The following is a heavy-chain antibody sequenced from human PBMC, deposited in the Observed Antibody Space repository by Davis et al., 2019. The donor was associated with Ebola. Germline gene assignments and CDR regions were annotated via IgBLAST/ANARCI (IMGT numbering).Heavy chain of an antibody. Sequence: MPSETLSLTCAVYGGSFSGYYWSWIRQPPGKGLEWIGEINHSGSTNYNPSLTSRVTISVDTSKNQFSLKLSSVTAADTAVYYCARVKGRSSSTYYYYYGMDVWGQGTTVTVSS. CDR1: GGSFSGYY. CDR2: INHSGST. V-gene: IGHV4-34*01. D-gene: IGHD6-6*01. CDR3: ARVKGRSSSTYYYYYGMDV. J-gene: IGHJ6*02.